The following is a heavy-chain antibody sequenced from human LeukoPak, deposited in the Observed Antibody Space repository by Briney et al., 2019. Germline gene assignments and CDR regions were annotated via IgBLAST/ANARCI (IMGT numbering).Heavy chain of an antibody. CDR1: GGSISTYY. D-gene: IGHD3-16*01. J-gene: IGHJ4*02. CDR3: ARAWGGGLYDY. Sequence: SETLSLTCTVSGGSISTYYWSWIRQPPGKGLEWIGYSDYSGSTSYNPSLKSRVTVSVDTSKNQFSLKVSSVTAADTAVYYCARAWGGGLYDYWGQGTLVTVSS. CDR2: SDYSGST. V-gene: IGHV4-59*01.